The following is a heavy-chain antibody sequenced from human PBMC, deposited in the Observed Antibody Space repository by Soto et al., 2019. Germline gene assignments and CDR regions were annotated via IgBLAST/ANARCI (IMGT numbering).Heavy chain of an antibody. Sequence: PGGSLRLSCAASGFTFSSYAMGWVRQAPGKGLEWVSAISGSGGSTYYADSVKGRFTISRDNSKNTLYLQMNSLRAEDTAVYYCATLIKGVPAAASSFDYWGQGTLVTVSS. V-gene: IGHV3-23*01. J-gene: IGHJ4*02. CDR2: ISGSGGST. D-gene: IGHD2-2*01. CDR3: ATLIKGVPAAASSFDY. CDR1: GFTFSSYA.